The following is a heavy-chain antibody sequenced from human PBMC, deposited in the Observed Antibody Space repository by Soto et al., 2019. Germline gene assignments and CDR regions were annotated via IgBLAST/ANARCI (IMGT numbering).Heavy chain of an antibody. CDR1: GFTFSSYA. CDR2: ISDSGTT. J-gene: IGHJ4*02. CDR3: AKAQYSGTAKTLDY. V-gene: IGHV3-23*01. D-gene: IGHD1-26*01. Sequence: EVQLLESGGGLIQPGGSLRLSCAASGFTFSSYAMYWVRQAPGKGLEWVSGISDSGTTYYADSVKGRFTITRDNSKSPLYLQMATLSGEDTALYYCAKAQYSGTAKTLDYWGQGTLVTVST.